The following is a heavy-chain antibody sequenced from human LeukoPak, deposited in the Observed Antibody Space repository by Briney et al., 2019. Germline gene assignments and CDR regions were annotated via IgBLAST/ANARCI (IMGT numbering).Heavy chain of an antibody. CDR2: ISYDGSNK. CDR3: ARDENNYYYYGMDV. CDR1: GFTFSSYA. J-gene: IGHJ6*02. Sequence: GALRLSCAASGFTFSSYAMHWVRQAPGKGLEWVAVISYDGSNKYYADSVKGRFTISRDNSKNTLHLQMNSLRAEDTAVYYCARDENNYYYYGMDVWGQGTTVTVSS. V-gene: IGHV3-30-3*01. D-gene: IGHD1/OR15-1a*01.